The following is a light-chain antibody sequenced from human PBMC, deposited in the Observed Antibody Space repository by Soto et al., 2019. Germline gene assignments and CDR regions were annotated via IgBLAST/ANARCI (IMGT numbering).Light chain of an antibody. J-gene: IGLJ1*01. V-gene: IGLV2-11*01. CDR2: GVS. CDR3: CSYAGSYTYV. Sequence: QSALTQPRSVSGSPGQSVPISCTGTSSDVGGYNYVSWYQQHPGRAPKVMIYGVSKRPSGVTDRFSGSKSGNTASLTISGLQAEDEADYYCCSYAGSYTYVFGTGTKVTVL. CDR1: SSDVGGYNY.